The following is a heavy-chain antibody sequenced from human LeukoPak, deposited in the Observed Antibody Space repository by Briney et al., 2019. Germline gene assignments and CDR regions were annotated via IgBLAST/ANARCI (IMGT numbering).Heavy chain of an antibody. CDR3: ARDGKIAAAGTKSHYYYYYYGMDV. CDR2: IYTSGST. D-gene: IGHD6-13*01. V-gene: IGHV4-4*07. Sequence: PSETLSLTCTVVGGSITSDYWSWIRQPAGKGLEWIGRIYTSGSTNYNPSLKSRVTMSVDTSKNQFSLKLSSVTAADTAVYYCARDGKIAAAGTKSHYYYYYYGMDVWGQGTTVTVSS. J-gene: IGHJ6*02. CDR1: GGSITSDY.